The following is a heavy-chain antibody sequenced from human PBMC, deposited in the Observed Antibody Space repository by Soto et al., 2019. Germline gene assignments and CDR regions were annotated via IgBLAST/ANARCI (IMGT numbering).Heavy chain of an antibody. CDR1: GFTFDDYT. Sequence: GGSLRLSCAASGFTFDDYTMHWVRQAPGKGLEWVSLISWDGGSTYYADSVKGRFTISRDNSKNSLYLQMNSLRTEDTALYYCAKDPRSSSWNYFDYWGQGTLVTVSS. CDR2: ISWDGGST. D-gene: IGHD6-6*01. J-gene: IGHJ4*02. CDR3: AKDPRSSSWNYFDY. V-gene: IGHV3-43*01.